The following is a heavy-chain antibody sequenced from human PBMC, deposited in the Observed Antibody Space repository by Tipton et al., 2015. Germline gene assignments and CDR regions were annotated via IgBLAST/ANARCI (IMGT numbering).Heavy chain of an antibody. V-gene: IGHV3-7*01. CDR3: ARDAGYNDYDFIDY. J-gene: IGHJ4*02. Sequence: SLRLSCAASGFIFSDYAIHWVRQPPGKGLEWVAHIKPDGTETYYLDSVKGRFTISRDNSKNTLYLQMNSQRAEDTAVYYCARDAGYNDYDFIDYWGQGTLVTVSS. D-gene: IGHD5-12*01. CDR1: GFIFSDYA. CDR2: IKPDGTET.